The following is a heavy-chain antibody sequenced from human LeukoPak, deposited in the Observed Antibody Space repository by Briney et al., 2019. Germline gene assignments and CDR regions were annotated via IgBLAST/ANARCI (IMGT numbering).Heavy chain of an antibody. J-gene: IGHJ5*02. V-gene: IGHV3-33*01. CDR2: IQSDGSYK. D-gene: IGHD3-3*02. CDR3: ARDVDTSNHMSIFDP. CDR1: GFTFSSYG. Sequence: GGSLRLSCAASGFTFSSYGMHWVRQAPGKGLEWVAGIQSDGSYKYYEDSLKGRFTISRDNFKNILYLQMNSLRAEDTAVYSCARDVDTSNHMSIFDPWGQGTLVTVSS.